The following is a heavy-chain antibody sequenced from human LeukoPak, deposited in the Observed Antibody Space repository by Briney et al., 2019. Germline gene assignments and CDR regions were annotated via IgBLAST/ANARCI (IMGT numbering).Heavy chain of an antibody. CDR3: ARERVVPAATKYYYMDV. J-gene: IGHJ6*03. CDR1: GYTFKSYG. Sequence: ASVEVSCKASGYTFKSYGISWVRQAPGQGLEWLVWISAYNGNTNYAQKLQGRVTMTTDTSTSTAYMELRSLRSDDTAVYYCARERVVPAATKYYYMDVWGKGTTVTVSS. V-gene: IGHV1-18*01. D-gene: IGHD2-2*01. CDR2: ISAYNGNT.